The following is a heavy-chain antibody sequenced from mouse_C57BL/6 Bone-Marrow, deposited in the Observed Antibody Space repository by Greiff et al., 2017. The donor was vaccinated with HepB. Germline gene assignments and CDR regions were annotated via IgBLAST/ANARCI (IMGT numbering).Heavy chain of an antibody. CDR3: TTLDDYGYCDV. J-gene: IGHJ1*03. CDR2: IDPENGDT. D-gene: IGHD2-3*01. CDR1: GFNIKDDY. Sequence: VQLQQSGAELVRPGASVKLSCTASGFNIKDDYMHWVKQRPEQGLEWIGWIDPENGDTEYASKFQGKATITADKSSNTAYLQLTSLTSEDTAVYYCTTLDDYGYCDVWGTGTTVTVSS. V-gene: IGHV14-4*01.